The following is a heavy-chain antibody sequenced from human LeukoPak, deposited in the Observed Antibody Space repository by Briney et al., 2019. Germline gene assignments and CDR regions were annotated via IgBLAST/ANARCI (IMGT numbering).Heavy chain of an antibody. Sequence: GGSLRLSCAASGFTFSSYAMSWVRQAPGKGLEWVSSISSSSSYIYYADSVKGRFTISRDNAKNSLYLQMNSLRAEDTAVYYCARPEYNWNYGSLNYWGQGTLVTVSS. CDR2: ISSSSSYI. CDR3: ARPEYNWNYGSLNY. J-gene: IGHJ4*02. CDR1: GFTFSSYA. D-gene: IGHD1-7*01. V-gene: IGHV3-21*01.